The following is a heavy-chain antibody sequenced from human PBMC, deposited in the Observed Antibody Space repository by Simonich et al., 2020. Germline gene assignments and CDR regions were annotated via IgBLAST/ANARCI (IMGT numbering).Heavy chain of an antibody. Sequence: GGGLVKPGGSLRLSCAASGFTFSSYSMNWVRQAPGKGLEWVSSISSSSSYIYYADSVKGLFTISRDNAKNSLYMKMNSLRAEDTAVYYCARDTSYYGSGSYYFDYWGQGTLVTVSS. D-gene: IGHD3-10*01. CDR1: GFTFSSYS. J-gene: IGHJ4*02. V-gene: IGHV3-21*01. CDR3: ARDTSYYGSGSYYFDY. CDR2: ISSSSSYI.